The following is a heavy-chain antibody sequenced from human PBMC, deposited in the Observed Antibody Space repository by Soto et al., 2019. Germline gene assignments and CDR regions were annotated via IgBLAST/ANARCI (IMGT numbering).Heavy chain of an antibody. CDR2: INPSGGIT. Sequence: ASVKVSCKASGYTLTSYYLHWVRQAPGQGPEWMGIINPSGGITNDAQKFQDRVTMTSDTSTSTVYMELSSLRSEDTAVYYCARGISTTRYYYYYGMDVWGQGTTVTVS. J-gene: IGHJ6*02. D-gene: IGHD2-2*01. CDR1: GYTLTSYY. V-gene: IGHV1-46*01. CDR3: ARGISTTRYYYYYGMDV.